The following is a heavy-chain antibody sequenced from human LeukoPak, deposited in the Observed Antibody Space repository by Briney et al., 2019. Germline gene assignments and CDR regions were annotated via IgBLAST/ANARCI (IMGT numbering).Heavy chain of an antibody. CDR2: ISGSGGST. CDR1: GFTFSSYA. CDR3: AKGAGYCSSTSCYLYGMDV. J-gene: IGHJ6*02. Sequence: GGSLRLSCAASGFTFSSYAMSWVRQAPGKGLEWVSAISGSGGSTYYADSVKGRFTISRDNSKNTLYLQMNSLRAEDTAVYYCAKGAGYCSSTSCYLYGMDVWGQGTTVTVSS. V-gene: IGHV3-23*01. D-gene: IGHD2-2*01.